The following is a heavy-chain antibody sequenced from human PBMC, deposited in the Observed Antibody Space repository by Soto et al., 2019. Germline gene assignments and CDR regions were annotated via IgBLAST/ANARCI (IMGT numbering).Heavy chain of an antibody. CDR1: GYSFTSYW. J-gene: IGHJ6*02. CDR3: ASRGAVAGPQTNYYYYGMDV. Sequence: EVQLVQSGAEVKKPGESLRISCKGSGYSFTSYWISWVRQMPGKGLEWMGRIDPSDSSTNYSPSFQGHVTISADKSISTAYLQWSSLKASDTAMYYCASRGAVAGPQTNYYYYGMDVWGQGTTVTVSS. V-gene: IGHV5-10-1*01. D-gene: IGHD6-19*01. CDR2: IDPSDSST.